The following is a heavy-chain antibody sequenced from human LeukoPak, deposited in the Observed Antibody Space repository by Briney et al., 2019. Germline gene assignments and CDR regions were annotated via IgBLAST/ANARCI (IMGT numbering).Heavy chain of an antibody. CDR2: IYYSGST. D-gene: IGHD3-10*01. Sequence: SETLSLTCTVSGGSISSYYWIWIRQPPGKGLEWIGYIYYSGSTNYNPSLKSRVTISLDTSKNHFSLKASAANAAATAVYSCAKHGSGSSIDYWGQGTLVTVSS. V-gene: IGHV4-59*01. J-gene: IGHJ4*02. CDR3: AKHGSGSSIDY. CDR1: GGSISSYY.